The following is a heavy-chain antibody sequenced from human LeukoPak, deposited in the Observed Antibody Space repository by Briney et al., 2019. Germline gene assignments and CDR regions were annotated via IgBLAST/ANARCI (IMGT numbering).Heavy chain of an antibody. Sequence: QPGGSLRLSCAASGFTFSGSAIHWVRQASGKGLEWVGRIRNKADSYATAYAASVKGRFTISRDDSKKTAYLQMNSLKTEGTAVYYCAMRDTAMVNVDCWGRGALVTVSS. J-gene: IGHJ4*02. CDR1: GFTFSGSA. CDR2: IRNKADSYAT. V-gene: IGHV3-73*01. CDR3: AMRDTAMVNVDC. D-gene: IGHD5-18*01.